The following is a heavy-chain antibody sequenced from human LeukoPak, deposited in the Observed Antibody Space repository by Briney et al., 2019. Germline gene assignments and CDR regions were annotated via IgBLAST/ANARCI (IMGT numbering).Heavy chain of an antibody. J-gene: IGHJ6*02. Sequence: GGSLRLSCAASGFTFSSYEMNWVRQAPGKGLEWVSYISSSGSTIYYADSVKGRFTISRDNAKNSLYPQMNSLRAEDTAVYYCAKERVVATITYGMDVWGQGTTVTVSS. CDR3: AKERVVATITYGMDV. V-gene: IGHV3-48*03. CDR2: ISSSGSTI. D-gene: IGHD5-12*01. CDR1: GFTFSSYE.